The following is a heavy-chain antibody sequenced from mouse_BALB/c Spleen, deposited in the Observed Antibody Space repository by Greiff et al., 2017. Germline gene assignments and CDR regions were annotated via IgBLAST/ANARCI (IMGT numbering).Heavy chain of an antibody. V-gene: IGHV5-12-2*01. CDR1: GFTFSSYT. Sequence: EVHLVESGGGLVQPGGSLKLSCAASGFTFSSYTMSWVRQTPEKRLEWVAYISNGGGSTYYPDTVKGRFTISRDNAKNTLYLQMSSLKSEDTAMYYCARQGYYDYAMDYWGQGTSVTVSS. CDR2: ISNGGGST. D-gene: IGHD2-3*01. CDR3: ARQGYYDYAMDY. J-gene: IGHJ4*01.